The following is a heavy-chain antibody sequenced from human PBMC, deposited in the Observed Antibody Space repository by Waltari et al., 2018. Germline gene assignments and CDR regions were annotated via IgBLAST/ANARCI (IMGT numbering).Heavy chain of an antibody. V-gene: IGHV4-34*02. CDR1: GGSYSGYY. J-gene: IGHJ3*01. CDR3: ASHLRFLIV. D-gene: IGHD3-3*01. CDR2: INHNGST. Sequence: QVQLQQWGAGLLKPSETLSLTCAVHGGSYSGYYWSWIRQSPGKGLEWIGEINHNGSTTYNPSLKSRATISVDTSKKQFSLKVTSVTAADTAVYYCASHLRFLIVWGQGTMVTVSS.